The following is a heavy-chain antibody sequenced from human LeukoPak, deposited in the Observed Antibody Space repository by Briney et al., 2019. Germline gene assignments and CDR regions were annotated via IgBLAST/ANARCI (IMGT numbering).Heavy chain of an antibody. V-gene: IGHV3-23*01. J-gene: IGHJ4*02. CDR2: ISGSGGST. CDR1: GFTFSSYA. CDR3: AKVGYGLLEGKSPYYYDSRVPNLIH. Sequence: GGSLRLSCAASGFTFSSYAMSWVRQAPGKGLEWVSAISGSGGSTYYADSVKGRFTISRDNSKNTLYLQMNSLRAEDTAVYYCAKVGYGLLEGKSPYYYDSRVPNLIHGGQEPRVTVSS. D-gene: IGHD3-22*01.